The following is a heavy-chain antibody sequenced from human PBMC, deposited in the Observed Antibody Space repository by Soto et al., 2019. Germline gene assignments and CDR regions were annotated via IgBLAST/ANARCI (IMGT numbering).Heavy chain of an antibody. CDR1: GFTFSSYG. J-gene: IGHJ4*02. CDR2: ISYDGSNK. D-gene: IGHD1-1*01. CDR3: AKAGPQSDY. V-gene: IGHV3-30*18. Sequence: PGGSVRLSCAASGFTFSSYGMHWVRQAPGKGLEWVAVISYDGSNKYYADSVKGRFTISRDNSKNTLYLQMNSLRAEDTAVYYCAKAGPQSDYWGQGTLVTVSS.